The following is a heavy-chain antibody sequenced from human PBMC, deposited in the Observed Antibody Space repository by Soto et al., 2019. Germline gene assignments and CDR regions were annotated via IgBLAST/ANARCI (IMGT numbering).Heavy chain of an antibody. CDR2: ISSSSSYT. V-gene: IGHV3-11*05. Sequence: PGGSLRLSCAASGFTFSDYYMSWIRQAPGKGLEWVSYISSSSSYTDYAAPVKGRFTISRDDSKNTLYLQMNSLKTEDTAVYYCTTDGIWGQGTMVTVSS. J-gene: IGHJ3*02. CDR1: GFTFSDYY. CDR3: TTDGI.